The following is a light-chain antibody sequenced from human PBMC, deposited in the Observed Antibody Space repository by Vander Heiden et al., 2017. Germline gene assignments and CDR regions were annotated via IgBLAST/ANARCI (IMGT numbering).Light chain of an antibody. CDR2: KVS. CDR3: MQGTHWPWT. V-gene: IGKV2-30*02. CDR1: QSLVHSDGSTY. Sequence: DVVMTQSPISLPVTLGQPASIPCRSSQSLVHSDGSTYLNWFHQRPGQSPRRLIYKVSNRDSGVPDRFSGSGSGTDFTLKISRVEAEDVGVYYCMQGTHWPWTFGQGTKVEIK. J-gene: IGKJ1*01.